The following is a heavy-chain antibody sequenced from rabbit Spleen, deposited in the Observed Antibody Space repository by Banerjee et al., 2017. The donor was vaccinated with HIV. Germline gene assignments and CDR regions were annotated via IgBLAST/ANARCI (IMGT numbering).Heavy chain of an antibody. V-gene: IGHV1S40*01. CDR2: IYTGDGGT. J-gene: IGHJ4*01. Sequence: QSLEESGGDLVKPGAPLTLTCTASGFTLGTNYWICWVRQAPGKGLEWIACIYTGDGGTYYAAWAKGRFTMSKTSSTTVTLQMTSLTAADTATYFCARDGAANNVIYFNLWGQGTLVTVS. CDR3: ARDGAANNVIYFNL. CDR1: GFTLGTNYW. D-gene: IGHD2-1*01.